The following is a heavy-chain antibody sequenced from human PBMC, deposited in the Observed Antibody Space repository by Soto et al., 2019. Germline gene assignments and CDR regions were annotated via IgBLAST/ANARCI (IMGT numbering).Heavy chain of an antibody. J-gene: IGHJ6*02. CDR3: ARDQGGSWTKYGMDV. Sequence: VASVKFCKASGYIFTSFYMHWVRQAPGQGLEWMGRINPDGGSTNYAQKFQGKVSMTSDTSTSTAYMEVSSLGSEDTAVYYCARDQGGSWTKYGMDVWGQGTTVTVSS. CDR2: INPDGGST. V-gene: IGHV1-46*01. CDR1: GYIFTSFY. D-gene: IGHD2-15*01.